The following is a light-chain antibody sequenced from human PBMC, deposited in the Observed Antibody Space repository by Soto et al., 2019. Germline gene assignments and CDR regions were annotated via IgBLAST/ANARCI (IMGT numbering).Light chain of an antibody. Sequence: QSVLTQPPSASGTPGQRVTISCSGSSSNIGSHTVNWYQQLPGTAPKLLIYSNNQRPSGVPDRFSGSKSGTSASLAISGLQSEDEADYYCAAWDDSLNARVFGGGTKVTVL. CDR2: SNN. CDR1: SSNIGSHT. V-gene: IGLV1-44*01. J-gene: IGLJ3*02. CDR3: AAWDDSLNARV.